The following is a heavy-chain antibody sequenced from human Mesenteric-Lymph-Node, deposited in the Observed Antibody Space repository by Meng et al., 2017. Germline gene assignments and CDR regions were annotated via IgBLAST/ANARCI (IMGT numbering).Heavy chain of an antibody. D-gene: IGHD1-26*01. CDR3: ARDWYSSYYYYYGMDV. CDR1: GYTFTSYD. J-gene: IGHJ6*02. V-gene: IGHV1-8*03. CDR2: MNPNSGST. Sequence: ASVKVSCKASGYTFTSYDINWVRQATGQGLEWMGWMNPNSGSTGYAQKFQGRVTITRNTSISTAYMELSSLRSEDTAVYYCARDWYSSYYYYYGMDVWGQGTTVTVSS.